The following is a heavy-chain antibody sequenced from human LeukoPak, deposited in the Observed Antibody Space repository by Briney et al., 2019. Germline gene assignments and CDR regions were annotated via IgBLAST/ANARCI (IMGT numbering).Heavy chain of an antibody. CDR1: GGSFSGYY. V-gene: IGHV4-34*01. J-gene: IGHJ6*02. Sequence: SETLSLTCAVYGGSFSGYYWSWIRQPPGKGLEWIGEINHSGSTNYNPSLKSRVTISVDTSKNQFSLKLSSVTAADTAVYYCARARYVLQYYYGMDVWGQGTTVTVS. CDR2: INHSGST. D-gene: IGHD2-8*02. CDR3: ARARYVLQYYYGMDV.